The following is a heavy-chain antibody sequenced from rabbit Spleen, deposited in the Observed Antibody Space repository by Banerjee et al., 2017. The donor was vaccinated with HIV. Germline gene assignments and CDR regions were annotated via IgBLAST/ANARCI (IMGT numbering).Heavy chain of an antibody. CDR2: IVTSSDNT. CDR1: GFSFSSSYW. D-gene: IGHD1-1*01. V-gene: IGHV1S45*01. J-gene: IGHJ4*01. Sequence: EESGGDLVKPEGSLTLTCTASGFSFSSSYWICWVRQAPGKGLEWIACIVTSSDNTYYANWAKGRFTISETSSTTVTLQMTSLTAADTATYFCARAPYSGNADYSFNLWGQGTLVTVS. CDR3: ARAPYSGNADYSFNL.